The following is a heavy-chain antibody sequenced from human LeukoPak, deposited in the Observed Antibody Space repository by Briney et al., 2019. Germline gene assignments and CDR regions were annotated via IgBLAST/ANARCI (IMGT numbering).Heavy chain of an antibody. V-gene: IGHV3-7*01. D-gene: IGHD1-7*01. CDR2: INEDGSEQ. CDR3: ARAGDRGTTDY. CDR1: GFTFSTYW. J-gene: IGHJ4*02. Sequence: GGSLRLSCAASGFTFSTYWMSWVRQAPGKGLEWVANINEDGSEQYFVDSVKGRFTMSRDNAQNSLHLQMNSLRGDDTAVYYCARAGDRGTTDYWGQGTLVTVSS.